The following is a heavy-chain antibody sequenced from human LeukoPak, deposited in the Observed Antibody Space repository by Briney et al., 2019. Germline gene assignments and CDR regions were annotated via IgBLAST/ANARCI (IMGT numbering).Heavy chain of an antibody. CDR3: TKAQGGTNGLLDN. CDR1: GFTFGSCT. Sequence: PGGSLRLSCAASGFTFGSCTMGWVRQTPGKGLEWVSSITDSGSSTYYTDSVKGRLTISRDNSKNTLYLQMSSLRAEDTAVYYCTKAQGGTNGLLDNWGQGTLVTVSS. J-gene: IGHJ4*02. D-gene: IGHD3-16*01. CDR2: ITDSGSST. V-gene: IGHV3-23*01.